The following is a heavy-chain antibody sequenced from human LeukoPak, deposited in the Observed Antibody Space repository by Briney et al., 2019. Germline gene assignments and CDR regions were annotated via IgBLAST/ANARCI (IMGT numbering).Heavy chain of an antibody. Sequence: TGGSLRLSCAASGFTFSSYDMHWVRHATGKGLEWVSAIGTAGDTYYPGSVKGRFTISRENAKNSLYLQMNSLRAEDTAVYYCARAAPGYYGMDVWGQGTTVTVSS. V-gene: IGHV3-13*01. CDR1: GFTFSSYD. CDR2: IGTAGDT. CDR3: ARAAPGYYGMDV. J-gene: IGHJ6*02.